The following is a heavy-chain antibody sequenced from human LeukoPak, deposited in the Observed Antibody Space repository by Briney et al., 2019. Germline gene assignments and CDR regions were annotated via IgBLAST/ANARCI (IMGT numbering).Heavy chain of an antibody. D-gene: IGHD5-12*01. CDR2: INQDGSKE. CDR1: GFTFSNYW. V-gene: IGHV3-7*01. Sequence: PGGSLRLSCAASGFTFSNYWMTWVRQAPGKGLEWVAHINQDGSKEYYMDSVKARFIISRDNAKNSLSLQMNSLRAEDTAVYYCVRDGGVSGYDLLDYWGQGTLVTVSS. CDR3: VRDGGVSGYDLLDY. J-gene: IGHJ4*02.